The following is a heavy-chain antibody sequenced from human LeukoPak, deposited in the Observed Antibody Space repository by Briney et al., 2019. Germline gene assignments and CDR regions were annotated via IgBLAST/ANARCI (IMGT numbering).Heavy chain of an antibody. CDR3: ARASPLYDSWPDAFDI. CDR2: IYYSGST. CDR1: GGSISSSSYY. Sequence: PSETLSLTCTVSGGSISSSSYYWGWIRQPPGKGLEWIGYIYYSGSTSYNPSLKNRVTISLDTSKNQFSLKLSSVTAADTAVYYCARASPLYDSWPDAFDIWGQGTMVTVSS. V-gene: IGHV4-61*05. D-gene: IGHD3-3*01. J-gene: IGHJ3*02.